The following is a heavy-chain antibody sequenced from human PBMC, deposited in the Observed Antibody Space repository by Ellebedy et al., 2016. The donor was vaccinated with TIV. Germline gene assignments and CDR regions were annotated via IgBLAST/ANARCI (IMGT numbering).Heavy chain of an antibody. CDR2: TYSGGRT. CDR1: GFIVTNNY. Sequence: PGGSLRLSCAASGFIVTNNYMTWVRRAPGKGLEWVSLTYSGGRTYYADSVQGRFSIYRDNSKNTVYLQMNSLRAEDRAVYYCAADYTWNGGYYGMDVWGQGTTVTVSS. V-gene: IGHV3-66*01. D-gene: IGHD1-1*01. J-gene: IGHJ6*02. CDR3: AADYTWNGGYYGMDV.